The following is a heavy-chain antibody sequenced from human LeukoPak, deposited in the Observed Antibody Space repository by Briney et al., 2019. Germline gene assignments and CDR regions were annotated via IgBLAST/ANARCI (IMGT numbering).Heavy chain of an antibody. D-gene: IGHD2-2*01. CDR3: AREARLSVVVPAATLDYFDY. V-gene: IGHV4-30-4*01. Sequence: PSETLSLTCTVSGGSISSGDYYWSWIRQPPGKGLEWIGYIYYSGSTYYNPSLKSRVTISVDTSKNQFSLKLSSVTAADTAVYYCAREARLSVVVPAATLDYFDYWGQGTLVTVSS. J-gene: IGHJ4*02. CDR2: IYYSGST. CDR1: GGSISSGDYY.